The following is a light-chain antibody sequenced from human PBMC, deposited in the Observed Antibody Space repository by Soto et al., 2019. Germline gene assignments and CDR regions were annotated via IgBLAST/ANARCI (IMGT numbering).Light chain of an antibody. CDR2: DAS. CDR3: QQYNGA. J-gene: IGKJ1*01. V-gene: IGKV1-5*01. CDR1: QSISSW. Sequence: DIQMTQSPSTLSASVGDRVTITCRASQSISSWLAWYQQKPGKAPKLLIYDASGLESGVPSRFSGSGSGTEFTLTISSLQPDDFATYYCQQYNGAFGQGTKVDIK.